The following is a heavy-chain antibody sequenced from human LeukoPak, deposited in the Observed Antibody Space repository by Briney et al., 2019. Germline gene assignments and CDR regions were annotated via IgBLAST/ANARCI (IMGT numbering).Heavy chain of an antibody. CDR3: AKDYYYDSSAFPDY. J-gene: IGHJ4*02. Sequence: GGSLRLSCAASEFTFSSYNMNWVRQAPGKGLEWVSSISSSSAYIYYADSVKGRFTISRDNAKNSLYLQMNSLRAEDTAVFYCAKDYYYDSSAFPDYWGQGTLVTVSS. CDR1: EFTFSSYN. D-gene: IGHD3-22*01. V-gene: IGHV3-21*01. CDR2: ISSSSAYI.